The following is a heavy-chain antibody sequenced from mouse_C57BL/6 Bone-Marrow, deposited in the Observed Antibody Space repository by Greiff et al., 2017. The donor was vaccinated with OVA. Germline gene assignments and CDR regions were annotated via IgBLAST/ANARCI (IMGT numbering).Heavy chain of an antibody. J-gene: IGHJ1*03. Sequence: QVQLQQPGAELVKPGASVKLSCKASGYTFTSYWMPWVNQRPGQGLEWIGEIDPSDSYTTYNQKFKGKATLTVDTSSSTAYMQLSSLTSDDSAVYYCARLDGYYYWYFDVWGTGTTVTVSS. V-gene: IGHV1-50*01. D-gene: IGHD2-3*01. CDR1: GYTFTSYW. CDR2: IDPSDSYT. CDR3: ARLDGYYYWYFDV.